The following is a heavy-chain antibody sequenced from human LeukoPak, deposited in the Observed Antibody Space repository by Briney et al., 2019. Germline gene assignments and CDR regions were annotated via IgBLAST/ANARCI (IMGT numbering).Heavy chain of an antibody. CDR1: GFTIDSFY. D-gene: IGHD2-15*01. J-gene: IGHJ4*01. Sequence: GGSLRLSCVASGFTIDSFYMSLVRQAPGKGLEWVANIDEAGKDRYYADSVKGRFTISRDNTKNSVFLDMTSLRVEDTATYFCARASPGVVFNYFDYWGQGALVPVSS. CDR3: ARASPGVVFNYFDY. CDR2: IDEAGKDR. V-gene: IGHV3-7*01.